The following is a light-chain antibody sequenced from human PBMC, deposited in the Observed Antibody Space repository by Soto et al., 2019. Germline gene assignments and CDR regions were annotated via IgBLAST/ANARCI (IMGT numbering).Light chain of an antibody. V-gene: IGKV3-11*01. CDR1: QSVSSY. Sequence: EIVWTQSPATLSLSPGERATLSCRASQSVSSYLAWYQQKPGQAPRLLIYDASNKATGIPARFSGSGPGTDFTRTISSLEPEDFAVYYCQQSSNWLTFGGGTKVQIK. CDR2: DAS. CDR3: QQSSNWLT. J-gene: IGKJ4*01.